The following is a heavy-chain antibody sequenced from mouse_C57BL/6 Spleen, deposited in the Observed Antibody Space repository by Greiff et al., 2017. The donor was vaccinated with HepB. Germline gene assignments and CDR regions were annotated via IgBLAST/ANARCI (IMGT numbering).Heavy chain of an antibody. Sequence: EVMLVESGGGLVQPGGSLKLSWAASGFTFSDYGMAWVRQAPRKGPEWVAFISNLAYSIYYADTVTGRFTISRENAKNTLYLEMSSLRSEDTAMYYCARQTGTGYYFDYWGQGTTLTVSS. J-gene: IGHJ2*01. CDR1: GFTFSDYG. V-gene: IGHV5-15*01. CDR3: ARQTGTGYYFDY. CDR2: ISNLAYSI. D-gene: IGHD4-1*01.